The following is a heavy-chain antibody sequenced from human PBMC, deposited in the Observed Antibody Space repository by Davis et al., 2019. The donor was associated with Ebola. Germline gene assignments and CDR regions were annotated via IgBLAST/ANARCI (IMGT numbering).Heavy chain of an antibody. CDR1: GGSISSGGYY. D-gene: IGHD6-6*01. Sequence: PSETLSLTCTVSGGSISSGGYYWSWIRQHPGKGLEWIGYIYYSGSTYYNPSLKSRVTISVDTSKNQFSLKLSSVTAADTAVYYCARGFGRRQLAPASYYYYYMDVWGKGTTVTVSS. CDR3: ARGFGRRQLAPASYYYYYMDV. J-gene: IGHJ6*03. V-gene: IGHV4-31*03. CDR2: IYYSGST.